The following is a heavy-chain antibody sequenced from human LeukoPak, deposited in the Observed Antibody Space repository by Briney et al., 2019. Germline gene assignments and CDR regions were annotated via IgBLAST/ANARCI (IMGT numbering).Heavy chain of an antibody. CDR2: ISNSGTTT. CDR1: GFTFSSYA. V-gene: IGHV3-64D*09. D-gene: IGHD6-13*01. Sequence: SGGSLRLSCSASGFTFSSYAMYWVRQAPGKGLEYVSAISNSGTTTYYVDSVKDRFIISRDNSKNTLSLQMSSLRTEDTAVYYCVKATKPTDSINWYGYFQHWGQGTLVTVSS. CDR3: VKATKPTDSINWYGYFQH. J-gene: IGHJ1*01.